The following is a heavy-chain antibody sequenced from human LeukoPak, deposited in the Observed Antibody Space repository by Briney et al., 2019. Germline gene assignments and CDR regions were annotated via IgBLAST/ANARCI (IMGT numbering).Heavy chain of an antibody. CDR3: ARYATSSGSRWLEP. D-gene: IGHD6-19*01. J-gene: IGHJ5*02. V-gene: IGHV3-7*01. Sequence: PGGSLRLSCAASGFTLSSYWMSWVRQAPGKGLKWVAHIRQDGNDKYYVDSVKGRFAISRDNTKNSLYLQMNSLRAEDTAVYYCARYATSSGSRWLEPWGQGTLVTVSS. CDR1: GFTLSSYW. CDR2: IRQDGNDK.